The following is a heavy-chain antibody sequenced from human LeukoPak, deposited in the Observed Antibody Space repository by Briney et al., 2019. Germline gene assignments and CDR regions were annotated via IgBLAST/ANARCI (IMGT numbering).Heavy chain of an antibody. CDR3: ARHDVGAAYYFDY. V-gene: IGHV4-59*08. Sequence: SETLRLTCTVSGGSISSYYWNWVRQPPGKGLEWIGYIYYSGSTNYNPSLKSRVTISVDTSKNQFSLKLSSATAADTAVYYCARHDVGAAYYFDYWGQGSMVSVSS. CDR2: IYYSGST. CDR1: GGSISSYY. D-gene: IGHD1-26*01. J-gene: IGHJ4*02.